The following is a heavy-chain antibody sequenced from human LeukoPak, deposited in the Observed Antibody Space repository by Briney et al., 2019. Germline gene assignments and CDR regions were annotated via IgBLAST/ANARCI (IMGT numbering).Heavy chain of an antibody. CDR2: ISSSSSYI. CDR3: ARHITGTTQV. V-gene: IGHV3-21*01. J-gene: IGHJ4*02. D-gene: IGHD1-7*01. CDR1: GITVSRNY. Sequence: GGSLRLSCAASGITVSRNYMSWVRQAPGKGLEWVSSISSSSSYIYYADSVKGRFTISRDNAKNSLYLQMNSLRAEDTAVYYCARHITGTTQVWGQGTLVTVSS.